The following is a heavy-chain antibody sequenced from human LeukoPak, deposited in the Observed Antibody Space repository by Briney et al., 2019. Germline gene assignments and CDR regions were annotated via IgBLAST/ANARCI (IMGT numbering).Heavy chain of an antibody. D-gene: IGHD4-23*01. CDR2: ISYSGTT. Sequence: PSETLSLTCTVSGGSISSSNYYWVWIRQPPGKGLEWIGSISYSGTTYYNPSLKSPVTISLDTSKNQFSLKLTSVIAADTAVFYCARGSDFGGQAFDIWGQGTMVTVSS. CDR1: GGSISSSNYY. V-gene: IGHV4-39*07. J-gene: IGHJ3*02. CDR3: ARGSDFGGQAFDI.